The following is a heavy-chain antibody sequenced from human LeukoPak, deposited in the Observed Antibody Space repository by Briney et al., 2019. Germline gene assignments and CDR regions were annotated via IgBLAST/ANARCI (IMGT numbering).Heavy chain of an antibody. CDR3: ARDTAMVKFDP. V-gene: IGHV3-11*06. CDR1: GFTFSDYY. Sequence: GGSLRLSCAASGFTFSDYYMSWIRQAPGKGLEWVSSVKGRFTISRDNAKNSLYLQMNSLRAEDTAVYYCARDTAMVKFDPWGQGTLVTVSS. J-gene: IGHJ5*02. D-gene: IGHD5-18*01.